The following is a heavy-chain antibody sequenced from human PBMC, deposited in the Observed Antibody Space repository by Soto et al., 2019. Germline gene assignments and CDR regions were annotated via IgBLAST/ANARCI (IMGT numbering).Heavy chain of an antibody. Sequence: LRLSCAASGFTFSSYSMNWVRQAPGKGLEWVSSISSSSSYIYYADSVKGRFTISRDNAKNSLYLQMNSLRAEDTAVYYCARDAPHYYGMDVWGQGTTVTVSS. J-gene: IGHJ6*02. CDR2: ISSSSSYI. CDR1: GFTFSSYS. V-gene: IGHV3-21*01. CDR3: ARDAPHYYGMDV.